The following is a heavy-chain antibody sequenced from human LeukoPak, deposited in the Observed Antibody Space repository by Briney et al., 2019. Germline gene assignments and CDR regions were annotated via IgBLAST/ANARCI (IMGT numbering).Heavy chain of an antibody. CDR2: ISYDGSNK. CDR3: ARELY. J-gene: IGHJ4*02. Sequence: GRSLRLSCAASGFTFSSYAMHWVRQAPGKGLEWVAVISYDGSNKYYADSVKGRFTISRDNSKNTLYLQMNSLRAEDTAVYYCARELYWGQGTLVTVSS. CDR1: GFTFSSYA. V-gene: IGHV3-30-3*01.